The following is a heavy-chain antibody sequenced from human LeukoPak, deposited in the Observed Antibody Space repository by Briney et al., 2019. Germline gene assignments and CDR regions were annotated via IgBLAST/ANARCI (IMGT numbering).Heavy chain of an antibody. CDR2: IYYSGST. V-gene: IGHV4-59*01. J-gene: IGHJ4*02. D-gene: IGHD6-19*01. Sequence: TSETLSLTCTVSGGSISSYYWSWIRQPPGKGLEWIGYIYYSGSTNYNPSLKSRVTISVDTSKNQISLKLSSVTAADTAVYYCAGTGRYSSGWYAYWGQGTLVTVSS. CDR1: GGSISSYY. CDR3: AGTGRYSSGWYAY.